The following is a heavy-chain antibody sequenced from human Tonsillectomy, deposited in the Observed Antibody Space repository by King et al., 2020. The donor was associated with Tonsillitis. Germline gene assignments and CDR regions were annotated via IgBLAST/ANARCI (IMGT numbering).Heavy chain of an antibody. Sequence: QLQESGPGLVKPSETLSLTCTVSGGSISSYYWSWIRQPPGKGLEWIGYIYYSGNTNYNPSLKSRVTISVDTSKNQFSLKLSSVTAADTAVYYCARHFNLEWLYLAVWGQGTTVTVSS. D-gene: IGHD3-3*01. CDR3: ARHFNLEWLYLAV. J-gene: IGHJ6*02. CDR2: IYYSGNT. CDR1: GGSISSYY. V-gene: IGHV4-59*08.